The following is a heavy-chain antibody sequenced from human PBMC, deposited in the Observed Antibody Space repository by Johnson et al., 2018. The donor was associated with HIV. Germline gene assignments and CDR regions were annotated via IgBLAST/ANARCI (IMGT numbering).Heavy chain of an antibody. Sequence: QVQLVESGGGVVQPGRSLRLSCAAFGFTFSNYGVHWVRQAPGKGLEWVAVISFDGGDKYYADSVKGRFTISRDNSKSTFFLQMNSLTPEDTGVYYCAKERRAPRAFDIWGQGTMVTVSS. CDR2: ISFDGGDK. J-gene: IGHJ3*02. CDR1: GFTFSNYG. V-gene: IGHV3-30*18. CDR3: AKERRAPRAFDI.